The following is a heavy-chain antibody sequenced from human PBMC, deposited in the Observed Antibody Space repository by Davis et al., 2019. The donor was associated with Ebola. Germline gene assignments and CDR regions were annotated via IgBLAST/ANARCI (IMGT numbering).Heavy chain of an antibody. D-gene: IGHD6-13*01. Sequence: SETLSLTCAVYGGSFSGYYWSWIRQPPGQGLEWIGEINHSGSTNYNPSLKSRVTISVDTSKNQFSLKLSSVTAADTAVYYCASLGGIAAAGTLYYYYGMDVWGQGTTVTVSS. J-gene: IGHJ6*02. V-gene: IGHV4-34*01. CDR2: INHSGST. CDR1: GGSFSGYY. CDR3: ASLGGIAAAGTLYYYYGMDV.